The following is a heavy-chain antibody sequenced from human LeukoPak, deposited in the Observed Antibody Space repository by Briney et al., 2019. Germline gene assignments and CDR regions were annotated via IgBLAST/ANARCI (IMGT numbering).Heavy chain of an antibody. CDR2: IKQDGSEK. CDR1: GFTFSNYW. CDR3: ARPMRPYYGDLAFDI. J-gene: IGHJ3*02. D-gene: IGHD4-17*01. Sequence: GGSLRLSCAASGFTFSNYWMSWVRQAPGKGLEWVANIKQDGSEKYYVDSVKGRFTISRDNAKNSLHLQMNSLTADDTAVYYCARPMRPYYGDLAFDIWGQGTMVTVSS. V-gene: IGHV3-7*01.